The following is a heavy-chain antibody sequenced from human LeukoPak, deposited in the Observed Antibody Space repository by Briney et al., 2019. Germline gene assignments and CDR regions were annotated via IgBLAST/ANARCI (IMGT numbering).Heavy chain of an antibody. Sequence: SETLSLTCTVSGGSISTYYWSWIRQPAGKGLEWIGRIYTSGSTNYNPSLKSRVTISVDTSKNQFSLKLSSVTAADTAVYYCARAGGYCGRISCPYYFDYWGQGSLVAVSS. CDR1: GGSISTYY. D-gene: IGHD2-15*01. CDR2: IYTSGST. CDR3: ARAGGYCGRISCPYYFDY. V-gene: IGHV4-4*07. J-gene: IGHJ4*02.